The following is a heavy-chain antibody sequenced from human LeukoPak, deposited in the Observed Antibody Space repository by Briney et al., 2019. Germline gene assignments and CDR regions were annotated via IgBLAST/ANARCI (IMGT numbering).Heavy chain of an antibody. Sequence: ASVKVSCKASGYTFTSYAMHWVRQAPGQRLEWMGWINAGNGNTKYSQKFQGRVTITRDTSASTAYMELSSLRSEDTAVYYCARGHYDFWSGYWRSYFDYWGQGTLVTVSS. D-gene: IGHD3-3*01. CDR1: GYTFTSYA. V-gene: IGHV1-3*01. J-gene: IGHJ4*02. CDR2: INAGNGNT. CDR3: ARGHYDFWSGYWRSYFDY.